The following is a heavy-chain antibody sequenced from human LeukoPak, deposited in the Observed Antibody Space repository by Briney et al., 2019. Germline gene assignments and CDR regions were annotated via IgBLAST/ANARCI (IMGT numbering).Heavy chain of an antibody. Sequence: GGSLRLSCEASGFTFRNYWMTWVRQAPGKGLEWVANIKADGSQTYYMKSLKGRVTVSRDNARNSLLLQLGSLRAGDTGVYYCARASLGGRDYHLDSWGQGTLVTVSS. D-gene: IGHD4/OR15-4a*01. CDR2: IKADGSQT. CDR1: GFTFRNYW. V-gene: IGHV3-7*01. J-gene: IGHJ4*02. CDR3: ARASLGGRDYHLDS.